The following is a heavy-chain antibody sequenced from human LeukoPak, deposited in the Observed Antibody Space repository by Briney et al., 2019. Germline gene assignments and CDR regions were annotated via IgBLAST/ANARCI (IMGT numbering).Heavy chain of an antibody. J-gene: IGHJ5*02. CDR3: ARTALPQNWFDP. CDR1: GGSISSYY. V-gene: IGHV4-59*01. CDR2: IYYSGST. Sequence: PSETLSLTCTVSGGSISSYYWSWIRQPPGKGLEWIGYIYYSGSTNYNPSLKSRVTISVDTSKNQFSLKLSSVTAADTAVYYCARTALPQNWFDPWGQGTLVTVSS. D-gene: IGHD1-14*01.